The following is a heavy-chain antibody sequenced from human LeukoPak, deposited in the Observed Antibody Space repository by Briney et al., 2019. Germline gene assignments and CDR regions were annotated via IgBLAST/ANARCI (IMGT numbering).Heavy chain of an antibody. Sequence: ASVKVSCKASGYSFTAYYMHWVRQAPGQGLEWMGWINPNSGGPNYAQKFQGRVTMTRDTSITTAYMEMSRLRSDDTALYYCARSPHILTGENFDYWGQGTLVTVSS. CDR1: GYSFTAYY. CDR3: ARSPHILTGENFDY. V-gene: IGHV1-2*02. J-gene: IGHJ4*02. CDR2: INPNSGGP. D-gene: IGHD3-9*01.